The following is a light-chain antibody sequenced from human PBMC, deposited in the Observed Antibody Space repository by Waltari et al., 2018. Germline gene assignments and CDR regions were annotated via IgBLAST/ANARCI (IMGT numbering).Light chain of an antibody. V-gene: IGLV1-47*01. CDR3: AAWDDSLSGPV. CDR2: RNN. CDR1: SSNIGSNY. Sequence: QSVLTQPPSASGTPGQRVTISCSGSSSNIGSNYVYWYQQLPGTAPNLLIYRNNQRPAGVPARFSGPKSGTSASLAISGLRSEDEADYYCAAWDDSLSGPVFGGGTKLTVL. J-gene: IGLJ2*01.